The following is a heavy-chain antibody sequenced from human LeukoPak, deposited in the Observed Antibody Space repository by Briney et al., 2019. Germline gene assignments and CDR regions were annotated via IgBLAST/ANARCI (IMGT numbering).Heavy chain of an antibody. D-gene: IGHD5-12*01. CDR2: INQGGSVK. Sequence: GGSLRLSCAASGFTFNRYSMNWVRQAPGKGLEWVANINQGGSVKYYVDSVKGRFTISRDDAKNSLYVQMNSLRDEDTAVYYCARVGYSGWNLEYWGQGTLVTVSS. J-gene: IGHJ4*02. CDR1: GFTFNRYS. V-gene: IGHV3-7*01. CDR3: ARVGYSGWNLEY.